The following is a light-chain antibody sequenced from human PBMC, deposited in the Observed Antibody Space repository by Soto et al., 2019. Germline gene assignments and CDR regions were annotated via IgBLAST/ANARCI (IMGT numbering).Light chain of an antibody. CDR3: HSRA. J-gene: IGKJ5*01. Sequence: EIQLTRTPSTFPASVGDDVTITCRASQTISRWLAWYQQKPGRAPKLLIYDASTLESGVPSRFSGSGSETEFTLTISRLQPDDFATYFCHSRAFGQGTRLEIK. CDR1: QTISRW. V-gene: IGKV1-5*01. CDR2: DAS.